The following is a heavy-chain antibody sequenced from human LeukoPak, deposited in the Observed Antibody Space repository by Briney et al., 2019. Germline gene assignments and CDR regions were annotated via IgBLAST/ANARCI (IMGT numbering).Heavy chain of an antibody. V-gene: IGHV4-39*01. Sequence: SETLSLTCTVSGGSISSSSYYWGWIRQPPGKGLEWIGTIYYSGSAYYNPSLKSRVTISVDTSNNQFSLKLSSVTAADTAVYYCARRGGYYGSGKTYWFDPWGQGTLVTVSS. J-gene: IGHJ5*02. D-gene: IGHD3-10*01. CDR1: GGSISSSSYY. CDR2: IYYSGSA. CDR3: ARRGGYYGSGKTYWFDP.